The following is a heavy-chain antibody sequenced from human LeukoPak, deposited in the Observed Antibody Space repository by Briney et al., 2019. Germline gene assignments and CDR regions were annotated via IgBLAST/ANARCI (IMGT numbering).Heavy chain of an antibody. CDR2: INPSGGST. CDR3: ARNTLGYCSGGSCYAGWFDP. J-gene: IGHJ5*02. Sequence: ASVKVSCKASGYTFTSYYMHWVRQAPGQGLEWMGIINPSGGSTSYAQKFQGRVTMIRDTSTSTVYMELSSLRSEDTAVYYCARNTLGYCSGGSCYAGWFDPWGQGTLVTVSS. V-gene: IGHV1-46*01. CDR1: GYTFTSYY. D-gene: IGHD2-15*01.